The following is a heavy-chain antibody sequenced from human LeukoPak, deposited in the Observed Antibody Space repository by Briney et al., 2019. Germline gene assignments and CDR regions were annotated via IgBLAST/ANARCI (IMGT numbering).Heavy chain of an antibody. CDR2: IFYSGTT. CDR1: GASISGSDYN. V-gene: IGHV4-30-4*01. Sequence: SETLSLTCNVSGASISGSDYNWSWVRQPPGKGLEWIASIFYSGTTYNNPSLKSRTLISVDTSKNQFSLRLTSVTVADTAVYFCATLDNSFDHWGQGTPVTVSS. CDR3: ATLDNSFDH. J-gene: IGHJ5*02.